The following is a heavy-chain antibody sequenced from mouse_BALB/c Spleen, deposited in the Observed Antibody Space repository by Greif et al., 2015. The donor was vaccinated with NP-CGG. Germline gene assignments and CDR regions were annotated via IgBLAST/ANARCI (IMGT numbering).Heavy chain of an antibody. Sequence: EVHLVESGGGLVQPGGSRKLSCAASGFTFSSFGMHWVRQAPEKGLEWVAYISSGSSTIYYADTVKGRFTISRDNPKNTLFLQMTSLRSEDTAMYYCARDRYGNFDYWGQGTTLTVSS. CDR3: ARDRYGNFDY. J-gene: IGHJ2*01. CDR2: ISSGSSTI. CDR1: GFTFSSFG. V-gene: IGHV5-17*02. D-gene: IGHD2-14*01.